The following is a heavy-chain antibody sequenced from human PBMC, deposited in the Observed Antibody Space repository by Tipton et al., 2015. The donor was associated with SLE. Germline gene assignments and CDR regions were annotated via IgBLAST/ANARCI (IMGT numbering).Heavy chain of an antibody. Sequence: TLSLTCTVSGGSISSGGYYWSWIRQHPGKGLEWIGYIYYSGSTYYNPSLKSRVTISVDTSKNQFSLKLSSVTAADTAVYYCARMDLTGDPFDYWGQGTLVTVSS. D-gene: IGHD3-9*01. CDR1: GGSISSGGYY. J-gene: IGHJ4*02. CDR2: IYYSGST. V-gene: IGHV4-31*03. CDR3: ARMDLTGDPFDY.